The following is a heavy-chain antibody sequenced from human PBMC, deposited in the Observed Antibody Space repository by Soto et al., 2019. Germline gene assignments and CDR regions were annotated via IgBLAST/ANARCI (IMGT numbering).Heavy chain of an antibody. J-gene: IGHJ5*02. CDR1: GYTFTSYN. Sequence: QVQLVQSGAEVKKPGASVKVSCKASGYTFTSYNMHWVRQAPGQGLEWVGMINPLGFSTTYAQKSRGRVTMTRDTSPSIVYMELTNLRSEDTAVYYCARAAGRFGELYWFAHWGQGTLFTVSS. CDR3: ARAAGRFGELYWFAH. V-gene: IGHV1-46*01. D-gene: IGHD3-10*01. CDR2: INPLGFST.